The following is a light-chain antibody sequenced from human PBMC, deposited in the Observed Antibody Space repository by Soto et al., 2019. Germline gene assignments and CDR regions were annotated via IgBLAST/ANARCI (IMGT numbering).Light chain of an antibody. CDR2: WAS. Sequence: DIVMTQSPDSLAVSLGERATINCKSGQSVLYSSNNKDYLAWYQQKPGQPPRLLIYWASTRESGVPDRFSGSGSGTDFTLTISSLQAEDVAVYYCQQYSSTPFTFGPGTKVDIK. J-gene: IGKJ3*01. CDR3: QQYSSTPFT. V-gene: IGKV4-1*01. CDR1: QSVLYSSNNKDY.